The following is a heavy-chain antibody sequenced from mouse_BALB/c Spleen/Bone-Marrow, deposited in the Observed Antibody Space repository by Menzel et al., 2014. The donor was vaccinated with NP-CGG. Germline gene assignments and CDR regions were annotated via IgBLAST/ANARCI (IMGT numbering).Heavy chain of an antibody. Sequence: QVTLKESGPGILQPSQTLSLTCSFSGFSLSTSGMGVSWIRQPPGKGLEWLAHIYWDDDKRYNPSLKSRLTISKDTSSNQVFLKITSVDTADTATYYCARSRDGNGFDYWGQGTTLTVSS. D-gene: IGHD2-1*01. CDR1: GFSLSTSGMG. V-gene: IGHV8-12*01. CDR3: ARSRDGNGFDY. CDR2: IYWDDDK. J-gene: IGHJ2*01.